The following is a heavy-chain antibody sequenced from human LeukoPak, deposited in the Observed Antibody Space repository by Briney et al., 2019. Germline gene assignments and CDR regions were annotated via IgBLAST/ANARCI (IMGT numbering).Heavy chain of an antibody. CDR2: INPYSGDT. CDR1: GYTFTGYH. Sequence: ASVKVSCKASGYTFTGYHIQWVRQPPGQGLEWMGRINPYSGDTNFAQKFQGRVTMTRDTSITTAYMDLSSLTPDDPAVYFCARDQGSLTRSWYTGYWGQGTQVTVSS. J-gene: IGHJ4*02. D-gene: IGHD6-13*01. V-gene: IGHV1-2*06. CDR3: ARDQGSLTRSWYTGY.